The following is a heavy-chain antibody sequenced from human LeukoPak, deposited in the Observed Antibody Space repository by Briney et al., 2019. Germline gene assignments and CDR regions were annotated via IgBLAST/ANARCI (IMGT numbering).Heavy chain of an antibody. D-gene: IGHD4-17*01. CDR1: GFTFSSYG. J-gene: IGHJ4*02. CDR2: ISYDGSNK. V-gene: IGHV3-30*18. Sequence: GGSLRLSCAASGFTFSSYGMHWVRQAPGKGLEWVAVISYDGSNKYYADSVKGRFTISRDNSKNTLYLQMNSLRAEDTAVYYCAKIVSDYGDYFFDYWGQGTLVTVSS. CDR3: AKIVSDYGDYFFDY.